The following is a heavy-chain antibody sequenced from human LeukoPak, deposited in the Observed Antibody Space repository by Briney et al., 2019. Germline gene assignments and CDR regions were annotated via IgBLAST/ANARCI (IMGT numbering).Heavy chain of an antibody. D-gene: IGHD5-24*01. CDR1: GYTFTSYD. CDR2: MNPNSGNT. CDR3: ARFVYRDGYIFYAFDI. V-gene: IGHV1-8*01. Sequence: GASVKVSCKASGYTFTSYDINWVRQATGQGLEWMGWMNPNSGNTGYAQKFQGRVTMTRNTSISTAYMELSSLRSEDTAVYYCARFVYRDGYIFYAFDIWGQGTMVTVSS. J-gene: IGHJ3*02.